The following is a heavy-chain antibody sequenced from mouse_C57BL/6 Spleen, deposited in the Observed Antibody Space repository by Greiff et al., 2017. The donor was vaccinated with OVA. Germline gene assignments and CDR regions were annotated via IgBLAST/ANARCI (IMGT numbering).Heavy chain of an antibody. Sequence: DVHLVESGGGLVKPGGSLKLSCAASGFTFSSYAMSWVRQTPEKRLEWVATISDGGSYTYYPDNVKGRFTISRDNAKNNLYLQMSHLKSEDTAMYYCARDGRDDYDGLPMDYWGQGTSVTVSS. CDR3: ARDGRDDYDGLPMDY. V-gene: IGHV5-4*01. D-gene: IGHD2-4*01. J-gene: IGHJ4*01. CDR1: GFTFSSYA. CDR2: ISDGGSYT.